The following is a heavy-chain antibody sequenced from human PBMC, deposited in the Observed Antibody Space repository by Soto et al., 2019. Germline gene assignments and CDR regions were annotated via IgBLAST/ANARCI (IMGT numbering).Heavy chain of an antibody. V-gene: IGHV1-24*01. CDR3: ARDPVGGNWFDP. CDR2: FDPEDGET. Sequence: GASVKVSCKVSGYTLTELSMHWVRQAPGKGLEWMGGFDPEDGETIYAQKFQGRVTMTEDTSTSTAYMELRSLRSDDTAVYYCARDPVGGNWFDPRGQRTLVTVSS. CDR1: GYTLTELS. J-gene: IGHJ5*02. D-gene: IGHD1-26*01.